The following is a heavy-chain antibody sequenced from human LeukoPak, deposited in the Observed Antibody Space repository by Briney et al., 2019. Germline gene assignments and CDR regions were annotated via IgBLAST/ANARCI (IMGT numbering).Heavy chain of an antibody. CDR1: GFTFSSYA. CDR3: ARAVDFWSGYPQPNWFDP. V-gene: IGHV3-23*01. D-gene: IGHD3-3*01. J-gene: IGHJ5*02. Sequence: PGGSLRLSCAASGFTFSSYAMSWVRQAPGKGLEWDSAISVSGASTTQTDSVKGRFTISRNKSKNTLYLQMNSLRTEDTAVYYCARAVDFWSGYPQPNWFDPWGQGTLVTVSS. CDR2: ISVSGAST.